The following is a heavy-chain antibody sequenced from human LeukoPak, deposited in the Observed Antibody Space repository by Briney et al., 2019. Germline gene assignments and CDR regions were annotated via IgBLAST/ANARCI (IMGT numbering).Heavy chain of an antibody. CDR3: ARDPWIQLWLPYYYYYGMDV. D-gene: IGHD5-18*01. J-gene: IGHJ6*02. CDR2: ISAYNGNT. CDR1: GYTFTSYD. Sequence: ASVKVSCKASGYTFTSYDINWVRQAPGQGLEWMGWISAYNGNTNYAQKLQGRVTMTTDTSTSTAYMELRSLRSDDTAVYYCARDPWIQLWLPYYYYYGMDVWGQGTTVTVSS. V-gene: IGHV1-18*01.